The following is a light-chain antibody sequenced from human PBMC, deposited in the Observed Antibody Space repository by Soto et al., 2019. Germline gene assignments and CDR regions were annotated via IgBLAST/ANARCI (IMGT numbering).Light chain of an antibody. V-gene: IGLV1-51*01. CDR1: SSNIGGNS. Sequence: QSVMTQPPSVSAAPGQKVTVSCSGSSSNIGGNSVSWYQQLPGTAHKLLIYDDNKRPSGIPDRFSGSKSGTSATLGITVFQTGDEADYYCGSWDSSLSAYVFGTGTKVTVL. CDR3: GSWDSSLSAYV. CDR2: DDN. J-gene: IGLJ1*01.